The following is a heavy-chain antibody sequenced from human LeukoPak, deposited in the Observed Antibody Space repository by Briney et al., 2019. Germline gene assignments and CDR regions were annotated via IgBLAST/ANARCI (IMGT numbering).Heavy chain of an antibody. CDR3: VHPFGDIFDI. J-gene: IGHJ3*02. CDR1: GFTFSNYW. Sequence: HPGGSLRLSCAASGFTFSNYWMHWVRHAPGKGLMWVSHINSDGTSTTYADSVKGRFTISRDNAKNTLYLQMNSLRAEDTAVYYCVHPFGDIFDISGQGTMVTVSS. V-gene: IGHV3-74*01. D-gene: IGHD3-3*01. CDR2: INSDGTST.